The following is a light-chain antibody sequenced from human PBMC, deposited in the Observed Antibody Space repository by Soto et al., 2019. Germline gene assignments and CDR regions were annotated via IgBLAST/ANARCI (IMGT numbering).Light chain of an antibody. J-gene: IGKJ1*01. Sequence: EIVLTQSPGTLSSSPGERATLSCRATESVVSNYLAWYQLKPGQAPRLLIYDASSRATGIPDRFSGSGSGTDFTLTISRLEHEDFEVYYCQQYGSIPWTFGQGTKVEIK. V-gene: IGKV3-20*01. CDR1: ESVVSNY. CDR2: DAS. CDR3: QQYGSIPWT.